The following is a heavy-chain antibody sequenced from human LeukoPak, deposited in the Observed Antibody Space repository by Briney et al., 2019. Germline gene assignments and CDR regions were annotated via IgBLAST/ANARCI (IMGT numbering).Heavy chain of an antibody. CDR1: GFTFSYFT. CDR3: ARGQWLGGDYFDY. V-gene: IGHV3-21*01. J-gene: IGHJ4*02. CDR2: ISSSSSYI. Sequence: PGGSLRLSCTASGFTFSYFTMNWVRQAPGKGLEWVSSISSSSSYIYYADSVKGRFTISRDNAKNSLYLQMNSLRAEDTAVYYCARGQWLGGDYFDYWGQGTLVTVSS. D-gene: IGHD6-19*01.